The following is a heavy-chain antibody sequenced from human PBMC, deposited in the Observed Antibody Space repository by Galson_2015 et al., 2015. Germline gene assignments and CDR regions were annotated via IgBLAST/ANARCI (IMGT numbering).Heavy chain of an antibody. Sequence: PALVKPTQTLTLTCTFSGLSLSTSGVGVGWIRQPPGKALEWLALIYWDDVKRYSPSLKSRLTITKDTSKNQVVLTMTNMDPVDTATYYCARTIVVVITTYFDYWGQGTLVTVSS. CDR3: ARTIVVVITTYFDY. J-gene: IGHJ4*02. D-gene: IGHD3-22*01. CDR1: GLSLSTSGVG. V-gene: IGHV2-5*02. CDR2: IYWDDVK.